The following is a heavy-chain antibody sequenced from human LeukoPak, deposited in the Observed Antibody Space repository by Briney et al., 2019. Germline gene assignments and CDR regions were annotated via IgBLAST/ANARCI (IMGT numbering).Heavy chain of an antibody. V-gene: IGHV1-2*02. Sequence: ASVKVSCKASGYTFTGYNMHWVRQAPGQGLEWMGWINPNSGGTNYAQKFQGRVTMTRDTSISTAYMELSRLRSDDTAVYYCTRLYMTTVSYFDYWGQGTLVTVSS. D-gene: IGHD4-11*01. CDR1: GYTFTGYN. CDR3: TRLYMTTVSYFDY. J-gene: IGHJ4*02. CDR2: INPNSGGT.